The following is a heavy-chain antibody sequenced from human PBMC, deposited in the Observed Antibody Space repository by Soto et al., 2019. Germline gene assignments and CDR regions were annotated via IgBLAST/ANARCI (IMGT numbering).Heavy chain of an antibody. V-gene: IGHV1-69*13. CDR3: ARGGGPYVWFNEF. J-gene: IGHJ4*02. Sequence: SVKVSCKDSGGLFSSFAISWVRQAPGQGLEWLGGIIPVFGTTNYAEKFQDRVTITADESTNTAYMELTSLTSGDTAIYYCARGGGPYVWFNEFWGQGTLVTVSS. D-gene: IGHD3-16*01. CDR1: GGLFSSFA. CDR2: IIPVFGTT.